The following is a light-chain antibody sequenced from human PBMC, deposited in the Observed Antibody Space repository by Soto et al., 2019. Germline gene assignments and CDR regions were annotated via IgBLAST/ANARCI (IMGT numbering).Light chain of an antibody. CDR1: QSLDSN. Sequence: EIVMTQSPATLSVSPGERATLSCRASQSLDSNLAWYQQKPGQPPRLLIYRASTRATGIPARFSGSESGTDFTLTISSLQSEDLAVYYCQQYNNWPWTFGRGTKVELK. CDR3: QQYNNWPWT. CDR2: RAS. J-gene: IGKJ1*01. V-gene: IGKV3-15*01.